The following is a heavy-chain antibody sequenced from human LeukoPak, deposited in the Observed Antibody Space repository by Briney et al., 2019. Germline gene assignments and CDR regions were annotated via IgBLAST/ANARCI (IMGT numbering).Heavy chain of an antibody. Sequence: KPSETLSLTCTVSGGSISSYYWGWIRQPPGKRLEWIGYLYYSGSTNYNPSLKSRVTISVDTSKNQFSLRLSSVTAADTAVYYCARLGSCTGVSCYYIDYWGQGTLVTVSS. J-gene: IGHJ4*02. CDR1: GGSISSYY. D-gene: IGHD2-15*01. CDR3: ARLGSCTGVSCYYIDY. CDR2: LYYSGST. V-gene: IGHV4-59*01.